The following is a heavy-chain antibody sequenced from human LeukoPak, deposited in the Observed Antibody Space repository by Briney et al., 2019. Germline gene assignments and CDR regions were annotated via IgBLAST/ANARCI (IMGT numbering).Heavy chain of an antibody. D-gene: IGHD3-22*01. CDR2: IIPIFGTA. V-gene: IGHV1-69*01. J-gene: IGHJ6*03. CDR3: ARATYDSSGYYYYYYYYMDV. CDR1: GGTFSSYA. Sequence: SVKVSCKASGGTFSSYAISWVRQAPGQGLEWMGGIIPIFGTANYAQKFQGRVTITADESTSTAYMELSSLRSEDTAVYYCARATYDSSGYYYYYYYYMDVWGKGTTVTVSS.